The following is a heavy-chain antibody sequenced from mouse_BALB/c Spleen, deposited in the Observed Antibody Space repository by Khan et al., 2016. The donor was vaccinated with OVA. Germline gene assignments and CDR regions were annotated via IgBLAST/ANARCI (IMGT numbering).Heavy chain of an antibody. CDR1: GYTFTSYY. CDR3: TRSGWAAFAY. CDR2: INPSNGDT. J-gene: IGHJ3*01. D-gene: IGHD1-1*02. Sequence: QVQLQQPGAELVKPGASVKLSCKASGYTFTSYYIYWVKQRPGQGLEWIGGINPSNGDTYFNETFESKATLTVAQSSSTAFMQVSSLTSEDAAVYYCTRSGWAAFAYWGQGTLGTVSA. V-gene: IGHV1S81*02.